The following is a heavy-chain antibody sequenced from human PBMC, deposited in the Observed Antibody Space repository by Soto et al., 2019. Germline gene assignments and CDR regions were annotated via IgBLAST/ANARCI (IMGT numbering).Heavy chain of an antibody. Sequence: SVKVSCKASGGTFSSYAISWVRQAPGQGLEWMGGIIPIFGTANYAQKFQGRVTITADESTSTAYMELSSLRSEDTAVYYCARTYLGGSSSWYAQIFDYWGQGTLVTVSS. V-gene: IGHV1-69*13. D-gene: IGHD6-13*01. CDR3: ARTYLGGSSSWYAQIFDY. CDR2: IIPIFGTA. CDR1: GGTFSSYA. J-gene: IGHJ4*02.